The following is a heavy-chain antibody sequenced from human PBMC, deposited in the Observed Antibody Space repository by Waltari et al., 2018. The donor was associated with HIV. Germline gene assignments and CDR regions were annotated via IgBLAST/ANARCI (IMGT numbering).Heavy chain of an antibody. Sequence: EVQLLESGGGWVQPGGSLRLSCAASGFTFRSYGMSWFRQAPGKGLGWVSTCSSSGGCTYYADSVKGRFTISRDNSKNTLYMQMNSLRAEDTAGYYCAKVYGGKGFDYWGQGTLVTVSS. J-gene: IGHJ4*02. CDR2: CSSSGGCT. CDR1: GFTFRSYG. D-gene: IGHD4-17*01. CDR3: AKVYGGKGFDY. V-gene: IGHV3-23*01.